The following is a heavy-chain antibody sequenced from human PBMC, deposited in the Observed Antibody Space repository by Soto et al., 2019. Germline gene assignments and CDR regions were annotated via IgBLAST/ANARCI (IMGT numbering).Heavy chain of an antibody. CDR2: INPNSGGT. D-gene: IGHD6-19*01. CDR3: ASAAVTGTAGLDF. J-gene: IGHJ4*02. V-gene: IGHV1-2*02. CDR1: GYTFSGFY. Sequence: ASVKVSCKASGYTFSGFYMHWVRQAPGQGLEWMGWINPNSGGTKSAEKFQGRATMTRDTSISTAYMELSRLTSDDTAVYYCASAAVTGTAGLDFWGQGTQVTVSS.